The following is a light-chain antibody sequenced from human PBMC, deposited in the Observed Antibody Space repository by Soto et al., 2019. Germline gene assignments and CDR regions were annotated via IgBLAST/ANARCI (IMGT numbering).Light chain of an antibody. J-gene: IGLJ2*01. Sequence: QSVLTQPPSASGSLGQSITISCTGTSSDIGAYNYVSWYQQRPGKAPKLIIYEVTRRPSGVPDRFSGSKSGNTASLTVSGLQAEDETDYYCSSYSGSYTVLFGGGTKVTVL. V-gene: IGLV2-8*01. CDR2: EVT. CDR3: SSYSGSYTVL. CDR1: SSDIGAYNY.